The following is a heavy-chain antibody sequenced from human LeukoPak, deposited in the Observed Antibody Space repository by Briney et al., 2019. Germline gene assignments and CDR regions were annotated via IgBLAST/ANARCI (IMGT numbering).Heavy chain of an antibody. CDR3: ACGGYNSNEYFRH. CDR1: GGSISSGGYS. CDR2: IYHSGST. D-gene: IGHD5-24*01. Sequence: KSSETLSLTCAVSGGSISSGGYSWSWIRQPPGKGLEWIGYIYHSGSTYYNPSLKSRVTISVDRSKNQFSLKLSSVTAADTAVYYCACGGYNSNEYFRHWGQGTLVTVSS. J-gene: IGHJ1*01. V-gene: IGHV4-30-2*01.